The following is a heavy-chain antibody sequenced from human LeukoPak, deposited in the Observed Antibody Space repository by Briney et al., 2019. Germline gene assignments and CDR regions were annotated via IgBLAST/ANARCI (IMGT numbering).Heavy chain of an antibody. V-gene: IGHV4-30-4*01. CDR1: GVSIDGGDYY. D-gene: IGHD3-16*01. Sequence: PSETLSLTCTVSGVSIDGGDYYWTWIRQPPGKGLEWIGFIYYRGGTSYNPSLDSRLFISVDTSKSQFSLKLTSVTAADTAVYYCARDYFGLGGIDSWGQGALVTVSS. J-gene: IGHJ4*02. CDR2: IYYRGGT. CDR3: ARDYFGLGGIDS.